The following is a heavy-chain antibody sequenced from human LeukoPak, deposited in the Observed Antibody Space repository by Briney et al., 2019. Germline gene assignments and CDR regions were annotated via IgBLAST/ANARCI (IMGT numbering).Heavy chain of an antibody. CDR3: ARDPDSSGATDYFDY. V-gene: IGHV1-18*01. CDR2: ISPYNGDT. Sequence: ASVKVSCKASGYTFTSYGISWVRQAPGQGLEWMGWISPYNGDTNYAQRFQGRVTMTTDTSTSTAYMELRSLRSDDTAVYYCARDPDSSGATDYFDYWGQGTLVTVSS. J-gene: IGHJ4*02. D-gene: IGHD6-19*01. CDR1: GYTFTSYG.